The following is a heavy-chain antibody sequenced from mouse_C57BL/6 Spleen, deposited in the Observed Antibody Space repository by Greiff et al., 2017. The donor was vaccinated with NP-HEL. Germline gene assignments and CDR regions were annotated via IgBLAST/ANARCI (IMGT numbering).Heavy chain of an antibody. D-gene: IGHD1-1*01. J-gene: IGHJ1*03. Sequence: QVQLQQPGAELVKPGASVKLSCKASGYTFTSYWMHWVKQRPGRGLEWIGRIDPNSGGTKYNEKFKSKATLTVDKPSSTAYMQLSSLTSEDSAVYYCARGEGIMTTVVAGDWYFDVWGTGTTVTVSS. CDR3: ARGEGIMTTVVAGDWYFDV. CDR1: GYTFTSYW. V-gene: IGHV1-72*01. CDR2: IDPNSGGT.